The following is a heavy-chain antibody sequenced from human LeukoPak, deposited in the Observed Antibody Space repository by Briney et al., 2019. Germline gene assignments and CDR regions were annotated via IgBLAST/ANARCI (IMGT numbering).Heavy chain of an antibody. D-gene: IGHD3-10*01. J-gene: IGHJ4*02. Sequence: SVKVSCKASEGTFSSYAISWVRQAPGQGLEWMGRIIPILGIANYAQKFQGRVTITADKSTSTAYMELSSLRSEDTAVYYCARSPMVRGVIDYWGQGTLVTVSS. CDR1: EGTFSSYA. V-gene: IGHV1-69*04. CDR3: ARSPMVRGVIDY. CDR2: IIPILGIA.